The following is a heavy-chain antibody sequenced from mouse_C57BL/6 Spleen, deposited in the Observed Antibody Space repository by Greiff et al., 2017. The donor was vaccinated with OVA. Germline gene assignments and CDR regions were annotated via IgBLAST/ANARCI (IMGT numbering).Heavy chain of an antibody. Sequence: VQLQQSGAELVRPGASVTLSCKASGYTFTDYEMHWVKQTPVHGLEWIGAIDPETGGTAYNQKFKGKAILTADKSSSTAYMELRSLTSEDSAVYYCTPTVVAHWYFDVWGTGTTVTVSS. CDR2: IDPETGGT. J-gene: IGHJ1*03. V-gene: IGHV1-15*01. CDR3: TPTVVAHWYFDV. D-gene: IGHD1-1*01. CDR1: GYTFTDYE.